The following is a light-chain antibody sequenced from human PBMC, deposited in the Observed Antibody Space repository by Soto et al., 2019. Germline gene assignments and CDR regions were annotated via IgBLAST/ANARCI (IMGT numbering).Light chain of an antibody. J-gene: IGLJ1*01. V-gene: IGLV2-11*01. CDR1: SSDVGGYNY. CDR2: DVS. CDR3: CSYAGSYTYV. Sequence: QSALTQPRSVSGSPGQSVTISCTGTSSDVGGYNYVSWYQQHPGKAPKLMIYDVSKRPSGVPDRFSGSKSGNTASLTISGPEADDEADYYCCSYAGSYTYVFGTGTKLTVL.